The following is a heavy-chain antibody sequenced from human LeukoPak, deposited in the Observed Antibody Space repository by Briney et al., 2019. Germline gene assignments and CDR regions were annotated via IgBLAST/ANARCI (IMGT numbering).Heavy chain of an antibody. V-gene: IGHV1-2*02. CDR3: ARDDGSGSYLFDY. D-gene: IGHD3-10*01. Sequence: ASVKVSCKASGYTFTGYYMHWARQAPGQGLEWMGWINPNSGGTNYAQKFQGRVTMTRDTSISTAYMELSRLRSDDTAVYYCARDDGSGSYLFDYWGQGTLVTVSS. CDR1: GYTFTGYY. CDR2: INPNSGGT. J-gene: IGHJ4*02.